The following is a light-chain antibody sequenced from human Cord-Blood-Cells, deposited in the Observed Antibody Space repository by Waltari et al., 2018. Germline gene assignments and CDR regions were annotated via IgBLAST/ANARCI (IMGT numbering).Light chain of an antibody. CDR2: EGS. Sequence: QSALTQPASVSGSPGQSITISCTGTSSDVGSYNLVSWYQQHPGKAPKLMIYEGSKRPSGVSNRFSGSKSGNTASLTISGRQAEDEADYYCCSYAGSSNWVFGGGTKLTVL. CDR3: CSYAGSSNWV. J-gene: IGLJ3*02. CDR1: SSDVGSYNL. V-gene: IGLV2-23*01.